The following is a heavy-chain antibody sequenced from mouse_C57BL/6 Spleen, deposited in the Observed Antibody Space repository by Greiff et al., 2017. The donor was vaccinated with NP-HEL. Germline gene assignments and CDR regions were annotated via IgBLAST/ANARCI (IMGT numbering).Heavy chain of an antibody. D-gene: IGHD2-4*01. J-gene: IGHJ3*01. CDR2: ISSGGSYT. V-gene: IGHV5-6*01. CDR1: GFTFSSYG. CDR3: ARLEDYDGFAY. Sequence: EVMLVESGGDLVKPGGSLKLSCAASGFTFSSYGMSWVRQTPDKRLEWVATISSGGSYTYYPDSVKGRFTISRDNAKNTLYLQMSSLKSEDTAMYYCARLEDYDGFAYWGQGTLVTVSA.